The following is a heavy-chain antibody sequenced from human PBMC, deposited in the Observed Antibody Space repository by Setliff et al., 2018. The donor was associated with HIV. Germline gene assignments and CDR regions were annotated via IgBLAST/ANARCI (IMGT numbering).Heavy chain of an antibody. CDR3: ARVRPCYYGSGRRYGMDV. V-gene: IGHV4-30-4*08. J-gene: IGHJ6*02. CDR1: GDFISSGVYY. Sequence: SSETLSLTCTVSGDFISSGVYYWTWIRQPPGRGLEWIGYISYSGSTYYNPSLKSRVTISVDTSKNQFSLRLSSVTAADTAVYYCARVRPCYYGSGRRYGMDVWGQGTTVTVSS. CDR2: ISYSGST. D-gene: IGHD3-10*01.